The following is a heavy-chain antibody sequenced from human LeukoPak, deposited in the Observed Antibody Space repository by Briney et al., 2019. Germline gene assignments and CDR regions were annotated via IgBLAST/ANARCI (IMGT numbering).Heavy chain of an antibody. D-gene: IGHD2-2*01. Sequence: SETLSLTCTVSGGSISSSSYYWGWIRQPPGKGLEWIGSSYYSGSTYYNPSLKSRVTISVDTSKNQFSLKLSSVTAADTAVYYCARAIARRRIVVVPVAIGGIDLWGRGTLVTVSS. CDR1: GGSISSSSYY. CDR3: ARAIARRRIVVVPVAIGGIDL. J-gene: IGHJ2*01. CDR2: SYYSGST. V-gene: IGHV4-39*07.